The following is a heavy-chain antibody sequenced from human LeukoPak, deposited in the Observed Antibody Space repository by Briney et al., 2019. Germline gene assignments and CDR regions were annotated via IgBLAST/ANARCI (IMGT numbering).Heavy chain of an antibody. Sequence: GGSLRLSCAASGFTFSSYGMHWVRQAPGKGLEWVAVIWSNGNNRYYADSVKGRFTFSRDNSKNTLSLQMNSLRAEDTAVYYCAKERGPSDGFDIWGQGTMVTVSS. J-gene: IGHJ3*02. CDR1: GFTFSSYG. V-gene: IGHV3-33*06. CDR2: IWSNGNNR. CDR3: AKERGPSDGFDI.